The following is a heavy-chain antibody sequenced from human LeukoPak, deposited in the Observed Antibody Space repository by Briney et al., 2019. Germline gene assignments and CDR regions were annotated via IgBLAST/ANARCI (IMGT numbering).Heavy chain of an antibody. Sequence: KASETLSLTCTVSGGSISSSSYYWGWIRQPPGKGLEWIGSIYYSGSTYYNPSLKSRVTISVDTSKNQFSLKLSSVTAADTAVYYCARPDCSSTSCYLNAFDIWGQGTMVTVSS. D-gene: IGHD2-2*01. V-gene: IGHV4-39*01. CDR3: ARPDCSSTSCYLNAFDI. CDR2: IYYSGST. J-gene: IGHJ3*02. CDR1: GGSISSSSYY.